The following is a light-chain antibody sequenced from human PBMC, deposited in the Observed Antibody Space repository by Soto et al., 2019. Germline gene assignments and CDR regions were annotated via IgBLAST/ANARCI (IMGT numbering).Light chain of an antibody. Sequence: EIVMTQSPGILSLSPGETATLSCRASQSVSTKLAWYQQRPGQTPRLLIYNASTRATGVPARLSGGGSVTEFSLTISRLQSDDLAFYYCHQYNTWPPHFTFGPGTKVHVK. CDR2: NAS. CDR1: QSVSTK. V-gene: IGKV3-15*01. J-gene: IGKJ3*01. CDR3: HQYNTWPPHFT.